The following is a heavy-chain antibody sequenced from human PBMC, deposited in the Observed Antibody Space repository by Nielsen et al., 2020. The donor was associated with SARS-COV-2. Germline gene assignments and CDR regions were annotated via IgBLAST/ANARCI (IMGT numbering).Heavy chain of an antibody. Sequence: SETLSLTCAVSGDSVSSNDWWTWVRQSPGKGLEWFGEVSHSGSTNYNPSLKSRVTLSMDKSKNQFSLRLTSVSAADTAVYFCARGDLVVVPSPLLGLGPIFYYFYLDVWGKGTTVIVSS. J-gene: IGHJ6*03. D-gene: IGHD2-2*02. CDR3: ARGDLVVVPSPLLGLGPIFYYFYLDV. CDR1: GDSVSSNDW. CDR2: VSHSGST. V-gene: IGHV4-4*02.